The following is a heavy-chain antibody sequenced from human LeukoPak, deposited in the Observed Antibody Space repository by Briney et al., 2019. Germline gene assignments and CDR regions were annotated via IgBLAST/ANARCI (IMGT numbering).Heavy chain of an antibody. CDR1: GGSISSYY. Sequence: PSETLSLTCTVSGGSISSYYWSWIRQPPGKGLEWIGYIYYSGSTNYNPSLKSRVTIPVDTSKNQFSLKLSSVTAADTAVYYCARWSSGWTRGAPELIWYFDLWGRGTLVTVSS. J-gene: IGHJ2*01. D-gene: IGHD6-19*01. CDR2: IYYSGST. V-gene: IGHV4-59*01. CDR3: ARWSSGWTRGAPELIWYFDL.